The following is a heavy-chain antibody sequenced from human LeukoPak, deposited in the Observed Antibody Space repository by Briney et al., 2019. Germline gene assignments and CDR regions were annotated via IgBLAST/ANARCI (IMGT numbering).Heavy chain of an antibody. Sequence: ASVKVSCKASGYTFTSYGISWVRQAPGQGREWMGWISAYNGNTNYAQKLQGRVTMTTDTSTSTTYMELRSLRSDDTAVYYCASGVVPPDYYYYYMDVWGKGTTVTVSS. CDR1: GYTFTSYG. V-gene: IGHV1-18*01. D-gene: IGHD2-2*01. J-gene: IGHJ6*03. CDR2: ISAYNGNT. CDR3: ASGVVPPDYYYYYMDV.